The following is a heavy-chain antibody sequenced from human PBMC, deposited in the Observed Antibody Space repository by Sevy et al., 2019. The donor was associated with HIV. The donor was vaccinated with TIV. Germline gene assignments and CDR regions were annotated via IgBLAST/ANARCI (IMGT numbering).Heavy chain of an antibody. V-gene: IGHV1-2*02. CDR3: VRDDRDGYFDY. J-gene: IGHJ4*02. CDR1: GYTFTGYY. CDR2: INPDSGGP. Sequence: ASVKVSCKASGYTFTGYYMHWVRQAPGQGLEWMGWINPDSGGPNYAPKFQGRVTLTRETSIRTGYMELSRLKSDYTAVYYCVRDDRDGYFDYWGQGTLVTVSS.